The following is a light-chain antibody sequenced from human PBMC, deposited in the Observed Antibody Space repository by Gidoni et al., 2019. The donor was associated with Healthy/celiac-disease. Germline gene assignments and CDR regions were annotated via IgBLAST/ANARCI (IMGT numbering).Light chain of an antibody. CDR2: EVS. CDR3: SSYTSSSTPFV. CDR1: SSDVGGYNY. J-gene: IGLJ1*01. Sequence: QSALTQPASVSGSPGQSITISCTGTSSDVGGYNYVSWYQQHPRKAPKLMIYEVSNRPSGVSNLFSGSKSGNTASLTISGLQAEDEADYYCSSYTSSSTPFVFGTGTKVTVL. V-gene: IGLV2-14*01.